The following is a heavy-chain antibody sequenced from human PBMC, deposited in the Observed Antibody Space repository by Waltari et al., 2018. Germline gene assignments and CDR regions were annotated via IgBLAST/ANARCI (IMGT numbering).Heavy chain of an antibody. D-gene: IGHD2-2*01. J-gene: IGHJ6*03. CDR1: GGSISSYY. V-gene: IGHV4-4*07. Sequence: QVQLQESGPGLVKPSETLSLTCTVSGGSISSYYWSWIRQPAGKGLAWIGRIYTSGSTNYNASLKSRVTMSVETSKNQFSLKLSSVTAADTAVYYCARENLEYYAFYYYYMDVWGKGTTVTVSS. CDR3: ARENLEYYAFYYYYMDV. CDR2: IYTSGST.